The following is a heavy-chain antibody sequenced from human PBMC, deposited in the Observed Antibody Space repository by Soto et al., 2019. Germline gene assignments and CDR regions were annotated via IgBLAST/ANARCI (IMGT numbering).Heavy chain of an antibody. J-gene: IGHJ4*02. V-gene: IGHV1-2*02. Sequence: ASVKVSCKASGYTFTGYYMHWVRQAPGQGLEWMGWINPNSVGTNYAQKFQGRVTMTRDTSISTAYMELSRLRSDDTAVYYSARVNVVVVAATREYYFDYWGQGTLVTVSS. CDR3: ARVNVVVVAATREYYFDY. CDR2: INPNSVGT. D-gene: IGHD2-15*01. CDR1: GYTFTGYY.